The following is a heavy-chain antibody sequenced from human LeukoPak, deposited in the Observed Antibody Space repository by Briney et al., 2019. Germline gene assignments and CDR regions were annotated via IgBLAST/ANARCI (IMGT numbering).Heavy chain of an antibody. CDR1: GGSISSYY. CDR3: ARDLPSKPTYCGGDCYKEGNWFDP. CDR2: IYYSGSI. D-gene: IGHD2-21*01. J-gene: IGHJ5*02. V-gene: IGHV4-59*01. Sequence: SETLSLTCTVSGGSISSYYWSWIRQPPGKGLEWLGYIYYSGSINYNPSLKSRVTISVDTSKNQFSLKLSSVTAADTAVYYCARDLPSKPTYCGGDCYKEGNWFDPWGQGTLVTVSS.